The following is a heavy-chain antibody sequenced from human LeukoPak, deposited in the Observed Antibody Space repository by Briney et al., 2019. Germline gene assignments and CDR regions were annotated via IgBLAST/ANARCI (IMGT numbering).Heavy chain of an antibody. CDR3: ARHNAALLY. D-gene: IGHD1-14*01. J-gene: IGHJ4*02. Sequence: HSETLSLTCAVSGYSISSGYYWGWIRQPPGKGLEWIGSIYHSGSTYYNPSLKSRVTISVDTSKNQFSLKLSSVTAADTAVYYCARHNAALLYWGQGTLVTVSS. CDR1: GYSISSGYY. CDR2: IYHSGST. V-gene: IGHV4-38-2*01.